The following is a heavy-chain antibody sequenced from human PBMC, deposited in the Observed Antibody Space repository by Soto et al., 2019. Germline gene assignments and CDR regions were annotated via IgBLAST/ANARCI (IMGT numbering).Heavy chain of an antibody. CDR3: AKDVLRFLEWLAFYGMTS. CDR2: ISYDGSNK. J-gene: IGHJ6*02. Sequence: QVQLVESGGGVVQPGRSLRLSCAASGFTFSSYGMHWVRQAPGEGLEWVAVISYDGSNKYYADSVKGRFTISRDNSKNTLYLQMNSRRAEATAVYYCAKDVLRFLEWLAFYGMTSGAKGPRSPSP. CDR1: GFTFSSYG. D-gene: IGHD3-3*01. V-gene: IGHV3-30*18.